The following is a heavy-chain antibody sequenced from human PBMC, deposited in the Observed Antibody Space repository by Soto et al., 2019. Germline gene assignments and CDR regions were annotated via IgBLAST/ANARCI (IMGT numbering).Heavy chain of an antibody. V-gene: IGHV3-53*01. CDR1: GFSVSSNY. D-gene: IGHD1-26*01. CDR3: ARHRHPRGTVGATSPLDP. CDR2: HYSGGST. J-gene: IGHJ5*02. Sequence: GSLRLACAISGFSVSSNYLGWVRQSRGKGLEWVSVHYSGGSTYYADSVQGRFTISRDKSNNTLYLQMRRVRAEDTAVYFCARHRHPRGTVGATSPLDPWGQGTQVTVSS.